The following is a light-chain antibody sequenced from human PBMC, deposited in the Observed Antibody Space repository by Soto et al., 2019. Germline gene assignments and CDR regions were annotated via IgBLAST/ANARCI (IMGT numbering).Light chain of an antibody. V-gene: IGLV3-21*02. CDR3: QVWDGSSDPVV. Sequence: SYVLTQPPSGSVAPGQTARITRGGNNIGIKSVHWYQQKPGQAPLLVIYDETDRPSGIPERFSGSNSGNTATLTISRVEAGDEADYYCQVWDGSSDPVVFGGGTKLTVL. J-gene: IGLJ2*01. CDR1: NIGIKS. CDR2: DET.